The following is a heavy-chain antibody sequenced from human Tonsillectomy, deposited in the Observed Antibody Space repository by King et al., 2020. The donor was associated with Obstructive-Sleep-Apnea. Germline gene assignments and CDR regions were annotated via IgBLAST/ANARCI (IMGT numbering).Heavy chain of an antibody. Sequence: QLVQSGAEVKKPGESLRISCKGSGYSFTSYCINWVRQMPGKGLEWMGRIDPSDSETNTSLSFQGHVTFSADKSTSTAYLHWSSLKAPDSAMYYCARGGVVGYCSGGSCWNAFDIWGQGTMVTVSS. CDR3: ARGGVVGYCSGGSCWNAFDI. CDR1: GYSFTSYC. CDR2: IDPSDSET. D-gene: IGHD2-15*01. V-gene: IGHV5-10-1*03. J-gene: IGHJ3*02.